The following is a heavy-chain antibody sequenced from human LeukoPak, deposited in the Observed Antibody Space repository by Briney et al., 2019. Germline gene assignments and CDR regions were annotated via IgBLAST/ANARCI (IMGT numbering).Heavy chain of an antibody. J-gene: IGHJ4*02. CDR2: IYPGDSET. Sequence: GESLKISCKDSGHSFTSYWIGWVRQMPGKGLEWMGIIYPGDSETRYGPSFEGQVTISVGKSITTAYLQWSSLKASDSAMYYCARRAIIQGTSALDFWGQGTLVTVSS. D-gene: IGHD1-26*01. CDR1: GHSFTSYW. V-gene: IGHV5-51*01. CDR3: ARRAIIQGTSALDF.